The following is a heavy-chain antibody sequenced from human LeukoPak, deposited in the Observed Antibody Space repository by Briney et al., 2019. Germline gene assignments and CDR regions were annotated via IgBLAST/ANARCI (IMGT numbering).Heavy chain of an antibody. V-gene: IGHV3-30*18. CDR3: AKDGSGWYGDY. J-gene: IGHJ4*02. CDR1: GFTFSTYG. CDR2: ISYDGSNK. D-gene: IGHD6-19*01. Sequence: GGSLRLSCAASGFTFSTYGMHWVRQAPGKGLEWVALISYDGSNKYYADSVKGRFTVSRGNSKNTLCLQMNSLRAEDTAVYYCAKDGSGWYGDYWGQGTLVTVSS.